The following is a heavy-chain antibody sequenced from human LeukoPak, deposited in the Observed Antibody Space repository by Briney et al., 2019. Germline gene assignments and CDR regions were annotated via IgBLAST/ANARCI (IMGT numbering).Heavy chain of an antibody. Sequence: GGSLRLSCAASGFTFSSYAMHWVRQAPGKGLEWVAVISYDGSNKYYADSVKGRFTISRDNSKNTLYLQMNNLRAEDTAVYYCARDSSGYRYYYYYYGMDVWGQGTTVTVSS. CDR2: ISYDGSNK. V-gene: IGHV3-30*04. J-gene: IGHJ6*02. D-gene: IGHD3-22*01. CDR3: ARDSSGYRYYYYYYGMDV. CDR1: GFTFSSYA.